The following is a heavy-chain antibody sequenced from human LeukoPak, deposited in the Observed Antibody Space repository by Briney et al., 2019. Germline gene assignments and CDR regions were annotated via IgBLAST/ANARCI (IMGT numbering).Heavy chain of an antibody. D-gene: IGHD5-24*01. CDR2: ISRSSSFI. V-gene: IGHV3-21*01. J-gene: IGHJ4*02. CDR1: GFSFSSYS. CDR3: AREMATGGEYYFDY. Sequence: GGSLRLSCAASGFSFSSYSMNWVRQAPEKGLEWVSSISRSSSFIYYADSVKGRFTISRDNAKNSLYLQMNSLRAEDTAVYYCAREMATGGEYYFDYWGQGTLVTVSS.